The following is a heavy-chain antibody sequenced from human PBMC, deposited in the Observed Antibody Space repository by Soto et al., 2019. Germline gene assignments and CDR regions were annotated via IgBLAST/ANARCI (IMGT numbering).Heavy chain of an antibody. CDR1: GFTFSSYA. J-gene: IGHJ4*02. Sequence: EVQLLDSGGGLVHPGGSLRLSCAASGFTFSSYAMNWVRQAPGKGLEWVSVISGSGDSTYYADSVKGRFTISRDNSKNTLYLQMNSLRTEDTAVYYCARRGPGTDFDYWGQGTLVTVSS. CDR2: ISGSGDST. V-gene: IGHV3-23*01. D-gene: IGHD6-13*01. CDR3: ARRGPGTDFDY.